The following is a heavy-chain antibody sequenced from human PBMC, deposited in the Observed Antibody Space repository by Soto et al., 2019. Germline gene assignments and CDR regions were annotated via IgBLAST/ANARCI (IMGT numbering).Heavy chain of an antibody. CDR3: ARGYSGYDLNGDYAFDI. D-gene: IGHD5-12*01. Sequence: GGSLRLSCAASGFTFSSYDMHWVRQATGQGLEWVSAIGTAGGTYYPGSVKGRFTISRENAKNSLYLQRNSLRAGDTAVYYCARGYSGYDLNGDYAFDIWGQGTMVTVSS. CDR2: IGTAGGT. CDR1: GFTFSSYD. J-gene: IGHJ3*02. V-gene: IGHV3-13*01.